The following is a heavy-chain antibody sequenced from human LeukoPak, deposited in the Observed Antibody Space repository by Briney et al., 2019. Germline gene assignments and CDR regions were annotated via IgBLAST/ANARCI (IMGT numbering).Heavy chain of an antibody. Sequence: GGSLRLSCAASGFTFSSYSMNWVRQAPGKGLEWVSVIYSGGSTYYADSVKGRFTISRDNSKNTLYLQMNSLRAEDTAVYYCARLLGGRPRHPDYFDYWGQGTLVTVSS. CDR2: IYSGGST. V-gene: IGHV3-66*01. CDR1: GFTFSSYS. J-gene: IGHJ4*02. D-gene: IGHD3-16*01. CDR3: ARLLGGRPRHPDYFDY.